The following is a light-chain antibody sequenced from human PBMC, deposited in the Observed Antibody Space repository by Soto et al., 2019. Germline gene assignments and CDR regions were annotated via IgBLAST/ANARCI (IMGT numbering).Light chain of an antibody. CDR2: VAS. Sequence: EIVLPQSPDTLSLSPGERATLSCRASQSVSSSNFAWYQHKPGQAPRLLLYVASRRATDIPDRFSGSGSGTELTLTITRLEPEDFAVYYCQQHGSGPWTVGQGTKVEIK. J-gene: IGKJ1*01. V-gene: IGKV3-20*01. CDR1: QSVSSSN. CDR3: QQHGSGPWT.